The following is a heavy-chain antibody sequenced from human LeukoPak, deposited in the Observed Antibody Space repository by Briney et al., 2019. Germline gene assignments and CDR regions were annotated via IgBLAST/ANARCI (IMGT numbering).Heavy chain of an antibody. Sequence: GGSLRLSCAASGFTFSNYAMSWVRQAPGKGLEWVSSISSSSSYIYYADSVKGRFTISRDDAKNSLYLQMNSLRAEDTAEYYCARDRWAPFYYDFWSGYLYGMDVWGQGTTVTVSS. CDR2: ISSSSSYI. D-gene: IGHD3-3*01. J-gene: IGHJ6*02. CDR3: ARDRWAPFYYDFWSGYLYGMDV. V-gene: IGHV3-21*01. CDR1: GFTFSNYA.